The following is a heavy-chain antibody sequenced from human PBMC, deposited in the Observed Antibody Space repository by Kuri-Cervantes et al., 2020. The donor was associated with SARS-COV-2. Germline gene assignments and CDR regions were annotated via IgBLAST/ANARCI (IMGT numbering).Heavy chain of an antibody. CDR3: ARGYDSSGYYELDY. CDR1: GYTLSELS. D-gene: IGHD3-22*01. J-gene: IGHJ4*02. CDR2: FDPEDGET. V-gene: IGHV1-24*01. Sequence: ASVKVSCKVSGYTLSELSMHWVRQAPGKGLEWMGGFDPEDGETIYAQKFQGRVTMTQDTSTDTAYMELSSLRSEDTAVYYCARGYDSSGYYELDYWGQGTLVTVSS.